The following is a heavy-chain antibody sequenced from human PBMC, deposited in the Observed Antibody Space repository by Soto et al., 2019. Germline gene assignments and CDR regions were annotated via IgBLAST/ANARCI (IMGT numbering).Heavy chain of an antibody. V-gene: IGHV3-15*07. Sequence: EVQLVESGGGLVQPGGSLRLSCAASGFSITNTWMHWVRQAPGKGLEWVGRVKSKADGGTADYAAPVRGRFTVSRDDSKNTQYMQMNSLKIEDTAVYYCNSYPDFWGGHPLLWGQGTLVTVSS. CDR2: VKSKADGGTA. CDR3: NSYPDFWGGHPLL. CDR1: GFSITNTW. D-gene: IGHD3-3*01. J-gene: IGHJ4*02.